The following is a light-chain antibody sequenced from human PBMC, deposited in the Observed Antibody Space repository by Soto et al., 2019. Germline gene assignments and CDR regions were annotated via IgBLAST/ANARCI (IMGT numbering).Light chain of an antibody. CDR3: QQYGSSPRT. Sequence: LTQSPGTLSLSPGERATLFCRASQSISTNLAWYQQKPGQAPRVLIYAASTRATGTPARFSGSGSGTDFTLTISRLEPEDFAVYYCQQYGSSPRTFGQGTKVDIK. V-gene: IGKV3-20*01. CDR1: QSISTN. J-gene: IGKJ1*01. CDR2: AAS.